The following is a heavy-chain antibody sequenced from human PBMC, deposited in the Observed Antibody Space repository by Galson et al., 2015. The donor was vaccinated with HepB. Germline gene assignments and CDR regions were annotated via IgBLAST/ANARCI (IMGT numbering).Heavy chain of an antibody. V-gene: IGHV4-61*02. CDR1: GGSISSGSYY. CDR2: IYTSGST. D-gene: IGHD6-19*01. Sequence: TLSLTCTVSGGSISSGSYYWSWIRQPAGKGLEWIGRIYTSGSTNYNPSLKSRATISVDTSKNQFSLKLSSVTAADTAVYDCASSEKTSGGYSQPNYFDSWGQGTLVTVSS. CDR3: ASSEKTSGGYSQPNYFDS. J-gene: IGHJ4*02.